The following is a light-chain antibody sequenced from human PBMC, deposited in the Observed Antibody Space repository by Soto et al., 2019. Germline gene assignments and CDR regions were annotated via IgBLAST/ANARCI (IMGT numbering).Light chain of an antibody. Sequence: DIQMTQSPSSLSASVGDRVTITCRASQSINKYLNWYQQKPGKAPKLLIYAASSLESGVTSSFSGSGSWTDFNLTTSSLQPEDVAPYFCQQNYNGAALTFGGGTKVESK. CDR3: QQNYNGAALT. CDR1: QSINKY. V-gene: IGKV1-39*01. J-gene: IGKJ4*01. CDR2: AAS.